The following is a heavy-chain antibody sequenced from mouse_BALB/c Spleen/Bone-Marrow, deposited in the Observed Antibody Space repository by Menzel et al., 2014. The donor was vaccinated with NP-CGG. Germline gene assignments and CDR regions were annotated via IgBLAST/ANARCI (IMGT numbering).Heavy chain of an antibody. J-gene: IGHJ2*01. CDR2: ICSFSDYT. CDR3: ARNFYGSSYFDY. Sequence: GQLQQSGPGLVRAGGSGKIFWKGSGYTFTGYAVDWGEQSHAKRLEGVGLICSFSDYTHYNQKFKGKATMTVDKSSSTAYMELARLTSGDSAIYFCARNFYGSSYFDYWGQGTTLTVSS. V-gene: IGHV1-67*01. D-gene: IGHD1-1*01. CDR1: GYTFTGYA.